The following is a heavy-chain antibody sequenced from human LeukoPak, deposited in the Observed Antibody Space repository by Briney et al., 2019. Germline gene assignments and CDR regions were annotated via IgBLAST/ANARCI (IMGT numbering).Heavy chain of an antibody. D-gene: IGHD3-9*01. V-gene: IGHV3-74*01. CDR2: IDSDGSST. Sequence: PGGSLRLSCAASGFTFSSYWMHWVRQAPGKGLVWVSRIDSDGSSTSYADSVKGRFTISRDNAKNTLYLQMNSLRAEDTAVYYCAREGGNGRDILTHAFDIWGQGTMVTVSS. CDR3: AREGGNGRDILTHAFDI. J-gene: IGHJ3*02. CDR1: GFTFSSYW.